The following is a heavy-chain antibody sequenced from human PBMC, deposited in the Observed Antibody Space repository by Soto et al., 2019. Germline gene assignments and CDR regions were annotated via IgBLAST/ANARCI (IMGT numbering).Heavy chain of an antibody. V-gene: IGHV3-13*01. Sequence: GGSLRLSCAASGFTFSSYDMHWVRQATGKGLEWVSAIGTAGDTYYPGSVKGRFTISRENAKNSLYLQMNSLRAEDTAVYYCARAVHGVDTAMVSPFDYWGQGTLVTVSS. CDR3: ARAVHGVDTAMVSPFDY. D-gene: IGHD5-18*01. J-gene: IGHJ4*02. CDR1: GFTFSSYD. CDR2: IGTAGDT.